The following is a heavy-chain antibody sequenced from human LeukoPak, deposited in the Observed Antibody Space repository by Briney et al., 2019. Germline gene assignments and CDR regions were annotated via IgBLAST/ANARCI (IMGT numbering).Heavy chain of an antibody. CDR2: IRPDGDRT. Sequence: GGSLILSCAASGFTFSTYAITWVRQGPGKGLEWVSAIRPDGDRTYYANSVRGRFTISRDNSKDTVYLQINGLRVENTAIYYCAREQCGTRGWYTVDYWGQGTLVTVSS. V-gene: IGHV3-23*01. CDR3: AREQCGTRGWYTVDY. J-gene: IGHJ4*02. D-gene: IGHD6-19*01. CDR1: GFTFSTYA.